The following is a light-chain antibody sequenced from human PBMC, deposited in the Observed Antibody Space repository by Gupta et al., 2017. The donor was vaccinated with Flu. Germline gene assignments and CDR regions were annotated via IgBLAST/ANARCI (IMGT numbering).Light chain of an antibody. CDR1: SSDVGGYDY. V-gene: IGLV2-11*01. CDR3: CSDAGSDSWV. Sequence: QPRSVSGSPGQSITISCTGTSSDVGGYDYVSWYQQHPGKAPKLMIYDVNKRPSGVPDRFSGSRSGNTASLTISGLQAEDAANYYCCSDAGSDSWVFGGGTKLTVL. CDR2: DVN. J-gene: IGLJ3*02.